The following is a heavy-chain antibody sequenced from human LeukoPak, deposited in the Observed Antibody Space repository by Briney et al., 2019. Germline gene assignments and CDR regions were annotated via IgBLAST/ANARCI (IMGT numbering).Heavy chain of an antibody. V-gene: IGHV4-59*13. J-gene: IGHJ4*02. D-gene: IGHD6-13*01. CDR2: IYYSGNT. Sequence: SETLSLTCTLSGASISDYYSNSTRQPPGKGLEWMVYIYYSGNTNYNPSLKSRVTISVDTSKNPFCLTLRSVTAAETAVYYCARAKAAAGIDYFDYWGQGTLVTVSS. CDR3: ARAKAAAGIDYFDY. CDR1: GASISDYY.